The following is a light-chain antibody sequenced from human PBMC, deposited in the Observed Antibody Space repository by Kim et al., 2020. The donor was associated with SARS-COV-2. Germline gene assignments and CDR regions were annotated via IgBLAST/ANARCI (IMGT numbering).Light chain of an antibody. Sequence: VSVALGQTATITCGGNNIENKNVHWYRQKPGQAPVLVIYRDVNRSSGIPERFSGSNSGNAATLTISSVQAGDEADYYCQVWDKTAVFGGGTQLTVL. CDR3: QVWDKTAV. J-gene: IGLJ2*01. CDR2: RDV. CDR1: NIENKN. V-gene: IGLV3-9*01.